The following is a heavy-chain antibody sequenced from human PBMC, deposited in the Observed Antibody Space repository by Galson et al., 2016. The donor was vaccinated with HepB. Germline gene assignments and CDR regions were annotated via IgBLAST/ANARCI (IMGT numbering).Heavy chain of an antibody. Sequence: SETLSLTCIVSGGSISRSSYYWGWFRQPPGKGLEWIGTFYYSGRTYYKPSLKSRVTISVDASKNQFSLKMTSVTAADTAVYSCARGITTVTTDYWGQGTLVTVSS. J-gene: IGHJ4*02. CDR2: FYYSGRT. CDR1: GGSISRSSYY. CDR3: ARGITTVTTDY. D-gene: IGHD4-17*01. V-gene: IGHV4-39*01.